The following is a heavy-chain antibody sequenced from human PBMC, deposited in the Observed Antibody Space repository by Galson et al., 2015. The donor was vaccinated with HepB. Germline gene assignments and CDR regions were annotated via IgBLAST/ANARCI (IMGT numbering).Heavy chain of an antibody. J-gene: IGHJ3*02. D-gene: IGHD3-22*01. CDR2: TYYRSKWYR. Sequence: CAISGDSVSSNTAGWNWIRQSPSRGLEWLGRTYYRSKWYRDNADSVKGRITINPDTSKNQFSLQLTSVTPEDTAVYYCARVLSYHDSIGYQIFDAFDIWGQGTMVTVSS. CDR1: GDSVSSNTAG. V-gene: IGHV6-1*01. CDR3: ARVLSYHDSIGYQIFDAFDI.